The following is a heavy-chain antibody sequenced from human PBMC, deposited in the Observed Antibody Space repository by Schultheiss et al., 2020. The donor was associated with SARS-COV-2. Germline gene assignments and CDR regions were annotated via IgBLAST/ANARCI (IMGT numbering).Heavy chain of an antibody. CDR3: ARGRRIAAAYYYYYGMDV. V-gene: IGHV1-8*01. CDR2: MNPNSGNT. CDR1: GYTFTSYD. J-gene: IGHJ6*02. Sequence: ASVKVSCKASGYTFTSYDINWVRQATGQGLEWMGWMNPNSGNTGYAQKFQGRVTMTRNTSISTAYMELSSLRSEDTAVYYCARGRRIAAAYYYYYGMDVWGQGTTVTVSS. D-gene: IGHD6-13*01.